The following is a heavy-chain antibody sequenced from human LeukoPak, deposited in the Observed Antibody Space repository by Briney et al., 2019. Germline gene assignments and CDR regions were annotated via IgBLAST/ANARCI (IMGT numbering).Heavy chain of an antibody. J-gene: IGHJ4*02. CDR3: ARYVGSEARIRYYFDY. Sequence: ASVKVSCKASGYTFTSYAMHWVRQAPGQRLEWMGWINAGNGNTKYSQKFQGRVTITRDTSTSTAYMELSSLRSEDTAVYYCARYVGSEARIRYYFDYWGQGTLVTVSS. D-gene: IGHD1-26*01. CDR2: INAGNGNT. V-gene: IGHV1-3*01. CDR1: GYTFTSYA.